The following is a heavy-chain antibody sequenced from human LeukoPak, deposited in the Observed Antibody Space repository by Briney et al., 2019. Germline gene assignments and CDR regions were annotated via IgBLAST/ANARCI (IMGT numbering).Heavy chain of an antibody. J-gene: IGHJ6*03. D-gene: IGHD3-10*01. V-gene: IGHV1-46*01. CDR3: ARLVRGSSGYYYYYYMDV. CDR1: GYTFTSYY. CDR2: INPSGGST. Sequence: ASVKVSCKASGYTFTSYYMHWVRQAPGQGLEWMGIINPSGGSTSYAQKFQGRVTMTTDTSTSTAYMELRSLRSDDTAVYYCARLVRGSSGYYYYYYMDVWGKGTTVTISS.